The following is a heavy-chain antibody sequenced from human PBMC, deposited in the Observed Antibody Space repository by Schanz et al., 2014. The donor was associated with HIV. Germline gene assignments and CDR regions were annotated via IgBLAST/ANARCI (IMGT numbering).Heavy chain of an antibody. V-gene: IGHV3-21*02. CDR1: GFTFGSYA. J-gene: IGHJ6*02. Sequence: EVQLLEFGGGSVRPGESLRLSCAASGFTFGSYAMNWVRQAPGKGLEWVSSISPGSTHIYYGDSVKGRFTISRDNAKNTLFLQMNNLREDDTAVYYCTRDGGCSGSACYGYGMDVWGQGTTVTVSS. D-gene: IGHD1-26*01. CDR3: TRDGGCSGSACYGYGMDV. CDR2: ISPGSTHI.